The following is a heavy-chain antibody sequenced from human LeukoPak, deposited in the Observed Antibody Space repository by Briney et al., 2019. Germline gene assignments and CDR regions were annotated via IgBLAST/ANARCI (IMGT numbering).Heavy chain of an antibody. V-gene: IGHV3-48*01. J-gene: IGHJ4*02. CDR1: GFTFSIYS. D-gene: IGHD3-16*01. CDR3: ARRYGDYVWGRDTFDY. CDR2: ISSSSSTI. Sequence: GGSLRLSCAASGFTFSIYSMNWVRQVPGKGLEWVSYISSSSSTIHYADSVKGRFTISRDNAKNSLYLQMNSLRAEDTAVYYCARRYGDYVWGRDTFDYWGQGTLVTVSS.